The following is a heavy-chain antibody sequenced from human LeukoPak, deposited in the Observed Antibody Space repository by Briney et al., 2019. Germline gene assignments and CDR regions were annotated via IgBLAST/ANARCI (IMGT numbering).Heavy chain of an antibody. CDR2: ISWNSGSI. CDR1: GFTFDDYA. D-gene: IGHD6-13*01. CDR3: AKDLIAAAGTFIFDY. J-gene: IGHJ4*02. Sequence: GGSLRLSCAASGFTFDDYAMHWVRQAPGKGLEWVSGISWNSGSIGYADSVKGRFTIPRDNAKNSLYLQMNSLRAEDTALYYCAKDLIAAAGTFIFDYWGQGTLVTVSS. V-gene: IGHV3-9*01.